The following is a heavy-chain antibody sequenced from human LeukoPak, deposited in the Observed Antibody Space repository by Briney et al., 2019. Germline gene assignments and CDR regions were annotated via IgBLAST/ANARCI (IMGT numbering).Heavy chain of an antibody. CDR3: ARDHITIFGVVIRSFHAFDI. J-gene: IGHJ3*02. CDR1: GFTFSSYA. V-gene: IGHV3-30-3*01. Sequence: PGGSLRLSCAASGFTFSSYAMHWVRQAPGKGLEWVAVISYDGSNKYYADSVKGRFTISRDNSKNTLYLQMNSLRAEDTAVYYCARDHITIFGVVIRSFHAFDIWGQGTMVTVSS. D-gene: IGHD3-3*01. CDR2: ISYDGSNK.